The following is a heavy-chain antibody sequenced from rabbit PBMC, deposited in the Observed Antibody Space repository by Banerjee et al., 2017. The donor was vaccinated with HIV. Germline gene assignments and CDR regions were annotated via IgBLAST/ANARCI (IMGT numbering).Heavy chain of an antibody. V-gene: IGHV1S40*01. Sequence: KASGFSFSNKYVMCWVRQAPGKGLEWIACINSNTGNTGYASWARGRFTISKTSSTTVTLQMTSLTAADTATYFCARDPHAGSCLWGQGTLVTVS. CDR1: GFSFSNKYV. D-gene: IGHD4-2*01. CDR2: INSNTGNT. CDR3: ARDPHAGSCL. J-gene: IGHJ3*01.